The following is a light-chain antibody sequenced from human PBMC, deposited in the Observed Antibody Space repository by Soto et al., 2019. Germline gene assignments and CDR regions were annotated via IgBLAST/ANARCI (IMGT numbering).Light chain of an antibody. Sequence: QSVLTQPPSVSGDPGQRGTISCTGSGSTFGAGSDVHWYQQVPGTAPKLLISYNTNRPSGVPDRFSGSKSGTSASLAISGLQAEDEADYYCQCYDSSRTVLFGGGTKVTVL. V-gene: IGLV1-40*01. J-gene: IGLJ2*01. CDR3: QCYDSSRTVL. CDR2: YNT. CDR1: GSTFGAGSD.